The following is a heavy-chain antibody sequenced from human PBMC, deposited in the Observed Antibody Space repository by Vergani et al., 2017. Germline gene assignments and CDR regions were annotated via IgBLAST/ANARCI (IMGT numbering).Heavy chain of an antibody. D-gene: IGHD3-10*01. CDR3: GRVADFYGLGSRLLDL. CDR2: MYHSGST. CDR1: GGSMSGYY. V-gene: IGHV4-59*01. Sequence: QVRLQESGPGLVKPSETLSLTCSVSGGSMSGYYWSWIRQPPGKELEWIGYMYHSGSTNYNPSLETRVTISGDTSKNQFSLKLNSVPAAETAVYYCGRVADFYGLGSRLLDLWGQGILVTVSS. J-gene: IGHJ5*02.